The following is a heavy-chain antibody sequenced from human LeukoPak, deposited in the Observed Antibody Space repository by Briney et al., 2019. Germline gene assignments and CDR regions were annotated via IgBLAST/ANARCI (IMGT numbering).Heavy chain of an antibody. D-gene: IGHD4/OR15-4a*01. CDR2: INSDGSTT. V-gene: IGHV3-74*01. J-gene: IGHJ6*03. Sequence: GGSLRLSCAVSGLTFSSYWMHWVRQAPGKGLVWVSRINSDGSTTTYADSVKGRFTISRDNAKNTLYLQMNSLRAEDTAVYYCARDRRLWNMDVWGTGTTVTISS. CDR1: GLTFSSYW. CDR3: ARDRRLWNMDV.